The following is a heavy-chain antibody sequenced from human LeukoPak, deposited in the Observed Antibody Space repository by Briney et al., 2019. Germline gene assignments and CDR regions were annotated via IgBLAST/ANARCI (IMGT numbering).Heavy chain of an antibody. CDR1: GFTFSSYA. CDR3: ARDLRGGYQGAFDI. D-gene: IGHD1-26*01. CDR2: ISYDGSNK. Sequence: GRSLRLSCAASGFTFSSYAMHWVRQAPGKGLEWVAVISYDGSNKYYADSVKGRFTISRDTSKNTLYLQMNSLRAEDTAVYYCARDLRGGYQGAFDIWGQGTMVTVSS. J-gene: IGHJ3*02. V-gene: IGHV3-30-3*01.